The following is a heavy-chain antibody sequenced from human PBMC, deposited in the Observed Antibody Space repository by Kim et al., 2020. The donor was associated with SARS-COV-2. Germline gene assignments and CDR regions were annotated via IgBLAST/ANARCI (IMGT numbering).Heavy chain of an antibody. CDR1: GFTFSSYN. V-gene: IGHV3-21*01. D-gene: IGHD6-19*01. J-gene: IGHJ6*01. Sequence: GGSLRLSCAASGFTFSSYNMNWVRQAPGKGLEWVSSISSSSSYIYYADSVKGRFTISRDNAKNSLYLQMNSLRAEDTAVYYCARDTSSGWQGYYYYGMDVWGQGTTVTVSS. CDR2: ISSSSSYI. CDR3: ARDTSSGWQGYYYYGMDV.